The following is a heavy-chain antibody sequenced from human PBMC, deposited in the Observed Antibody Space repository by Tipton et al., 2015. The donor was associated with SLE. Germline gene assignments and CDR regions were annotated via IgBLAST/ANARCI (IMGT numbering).Heavy chain of an antibody. D-gene: IGHD2-15*01. J-gene: IGHJ4*02. CDR1: GFTFSSYA. CDR2: ISYDGSNK. Sequence: SLRLSCAGSGFTFSSYAMHWVRQAPGKGLEWVAVISYDGSNKYYADSVKGRFTISRDNSKNTLYLQMNSLRAEDTAVYYCARDQPVAAATPLDYWGQGTLVTVSS. CDR3: ARDQPVAAATPLDY. V-gene: IGHV3-30*04.